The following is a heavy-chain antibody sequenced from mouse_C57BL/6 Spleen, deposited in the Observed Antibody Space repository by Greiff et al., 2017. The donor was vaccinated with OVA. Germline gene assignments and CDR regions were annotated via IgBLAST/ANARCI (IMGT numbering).Heavy chain of an antibody. CDR3: AIERGYDVWFAY. V-gene: IGHV1-74*01. D-gene: IGHD2-2*01. CDR1: GYTFTSYW. Sequence: QVQLQQPGAELVKPGASVKVSCKASGYTFTSYWMHWVKQRPGQGLEWIGRIHPSDSDTNYNQKFKGKATLTVDKSSSTAYMQLSSLASEDSAVYCCAIERGYDVWFAYWGQGTLVTVSA. J-gene: IGHJ3*01. CDR2: IHPSDSDT.